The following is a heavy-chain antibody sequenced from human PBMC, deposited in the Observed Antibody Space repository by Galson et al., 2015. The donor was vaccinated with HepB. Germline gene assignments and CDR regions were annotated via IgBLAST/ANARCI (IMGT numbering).Heavy chain of an antibody. CDR1: GFTFSSYA. J-gene: IGHJ4*02. Sequence: SLRLSCAASGFTFSSYAMHWVRQAPGKGLEWVAVISYDGSNKYYADSVKGRFTISRDNSKNTLYLQMNSLRAEDTAVYYCARDLPYSGYDSVPLRWYHTDYWGQGTLVTVSS. CDR3: ARDLPYSGYDSVPLRWYHTDY. D-gene: IGHD5-12*01. V-gene: IGHV3-30-3*01. CDR2: ISYDGSNK.